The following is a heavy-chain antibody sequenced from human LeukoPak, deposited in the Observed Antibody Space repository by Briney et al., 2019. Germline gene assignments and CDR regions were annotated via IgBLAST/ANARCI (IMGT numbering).Heavy chain of an antibody. Sequence: GGSLRLSCAASGFTFSSYWMHWVRQAPGKGLEWVSYISSSGSTIYYADSVKGRFTISRDNAKNSLYLQMNSLRAEDTAVYYCARDYGGNSGYFDYWGQGTLVTVSS. J-gene: IGHJ4*02. CDR2: ISSSGSTI. D-gene: IGHD4-23*01. CDR3: ARDYGGNSGYFDY. V-gene: IGHV3-48*04. CDR1: GFTFSSYW.